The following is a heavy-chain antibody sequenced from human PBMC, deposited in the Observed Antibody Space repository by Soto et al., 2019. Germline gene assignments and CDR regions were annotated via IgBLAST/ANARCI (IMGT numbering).Heavy chain of an antibody. CDR1: GGSISSGGYY. CDR2: IYYSGST. V-gene: IGHV4-31*03. D-gene: IGHD6-19*01. Sequence: SETLSLTCTVSGGSISSGGYYWSWIRQHPGKGLEWIGYIYYSGSTYYNPSLKSRVTISVDTSKNQFSLKLSSVTAADTAVYYCARDRGPGGSSGWLYFQHWGQGTLVTVSS. J-gene: IGHJ1*01. CDR3: ARDRGPGGSSGWLYFQH.